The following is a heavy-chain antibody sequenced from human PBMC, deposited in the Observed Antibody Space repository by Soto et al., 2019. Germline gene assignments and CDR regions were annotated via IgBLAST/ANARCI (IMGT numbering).Heavy chain of an antibody. J-gene: IGHJ1*01. CDR3: VRGVLS. CDR1: GGSISSGGYY. D-gene: IGHD3-10*01. Sequence: QVQLQESGPGLVKASQTLSLTCNVSGGSISSGGYYWTWIRQHPGKGLEWIGNIHHRGSTFYNPSLKSRVSISVDTSKNQFSLKLSSVTAAATAVYFCVRGVLSWGQGTLVTVSS. V-gene: IGHV4-31*03. CDR2: IHHRGST.